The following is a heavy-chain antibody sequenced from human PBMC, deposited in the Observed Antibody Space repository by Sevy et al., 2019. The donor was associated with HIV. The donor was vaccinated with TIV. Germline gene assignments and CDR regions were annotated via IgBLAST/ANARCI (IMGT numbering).Heavy chain of an antibody. CDR2: FSFGCGKI. J-gene: IGHJ4*02. D-gene: IGHD2-2*01. CDR3: TREGCSKPHDY. Sequence: GGSLRLSCAASGFTFSNYAMSWVRQAPGKGLEWVSTFSFGCGKINYADSVKGRFTISRDNSKNTLYLQMNSLKAEDTALYYCTREGCSKPHDYWGQGTLVTVSS. V-gene: IGHV3-23*01. CDR1: GFTFSNYA.